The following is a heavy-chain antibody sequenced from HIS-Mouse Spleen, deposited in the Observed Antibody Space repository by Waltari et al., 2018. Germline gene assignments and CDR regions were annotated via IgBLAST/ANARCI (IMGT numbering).Heavy chain of an antibody. V-gene: IGHV4-39*07. CDR1: GGSISSSSYY. Sequence: QLQLQESGPGLVKPSETLSLTCTVSGGSISSSSYYWGWIRPPPGKGLEWIGSIYYSGSTYYNPSLKSRVTISVDTSKNQFSLKLSSVTAADTAVYYCASLSKGYSGYDYAAFDIWGQGTMVTVSS. J-gene: IGHJ3*02. CDR2: IYYSGST. CDR3: ASLSKGYSGYDYAAFDI. D-gene: IGHD5-12*01.